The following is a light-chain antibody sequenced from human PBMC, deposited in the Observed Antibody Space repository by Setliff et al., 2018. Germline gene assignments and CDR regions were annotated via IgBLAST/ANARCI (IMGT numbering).Light chain of an antibody. Sequence: QPALTQPASVSGSPGQSITISCTGSSSGIGAYNYVSWYQQHPGKAPKLMIYDVSNRPSGVSNRFSGSKSGNTASLTISGLQAEDEADYYCSSYTTRTTLDVFGTGTKVTVL. V-gene: IGLV2-14*03. CDR1: SSGIGAYNY. CDR2: DVS. J-gene: IGLJ1*01. CDR3: SSYTTRTTLDV.